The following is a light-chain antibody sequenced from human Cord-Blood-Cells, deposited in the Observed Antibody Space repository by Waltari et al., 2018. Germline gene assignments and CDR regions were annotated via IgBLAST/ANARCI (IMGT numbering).Light chain of an antibody. CDR3: CSYAGSSTYWV. CDR2: EGS. V-gene: IGLV2-23*01. Sequence: QSALTQPASVSGSPGQSITISCTGTSSDVGSYNLVSWYQQHPGKAPKLIIYEGSKRPSGLSNRFSGSKSGNTASLTISGLQAEDEADYYCCSYAGSSTYWVFGGGTKLTVL. J-gene: IGLJ3*02. CDR1: SSDVGSYNL.